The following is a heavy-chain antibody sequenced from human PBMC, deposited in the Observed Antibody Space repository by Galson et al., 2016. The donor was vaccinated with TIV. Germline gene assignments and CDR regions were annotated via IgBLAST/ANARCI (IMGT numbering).Heavy chain of an antibody. CDR2: ISHDGNDR. CDR1: GFTFRSYA. CDR3: ARDRGLRWGLADCFDM. V-gene: IGHV3-30*04. J-gene: IGHJ3*02. Sequence: SLRLSCAASGFTFRSYAMNWVRQAPGKGLEWVAFISHDGNDRYYADSVKGRFTISRDNSRNTVYLQMNSLRPEDKAVYYCARDRGLRWGLADCFDMWGQGTMVIVSS. D-gene: IGHD4-23*01.